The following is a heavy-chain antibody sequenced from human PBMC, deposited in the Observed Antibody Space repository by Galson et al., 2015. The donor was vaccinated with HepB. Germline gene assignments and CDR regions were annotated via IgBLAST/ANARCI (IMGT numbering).Heavy chain of an antibody. V-gene: IGHV3-21*01. CDR1: GFTFSSYS. CDR2: ISSSSSYI. D-gene: IGHD1-26*01. Sequence: SLRLSCAASGFTFSSYSMNWVRQAPGKGLEWVSSISSSSSYIYYADSVKGRFTISRDNAKNSLYLQMNSLRAEDTAVYYCARDGEGATSSGKDYWGQGTLVTVSS. J-gene: IGHJ4*02. CDR3: ARDGEGATSSGKDY.